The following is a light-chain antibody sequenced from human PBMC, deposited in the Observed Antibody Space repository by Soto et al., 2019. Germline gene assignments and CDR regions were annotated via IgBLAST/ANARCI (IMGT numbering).Light chain of an antibody. CDR3: QKYNSAPRT. CDR1: QGISNY. V-gene: IGKV1-27*01. Sequence: DIQMTQSPSSLSAFVGDRVTITCRASQGISNYLAWDQQKPGKVPKLLIYAASTLQSGVPSRFSGSGSGTDFTLTISSLQPEDVATYYCQKYNSAPRTFGQGTKVEIK. J-gene: IGKJ1*01. CDR2: AAS.